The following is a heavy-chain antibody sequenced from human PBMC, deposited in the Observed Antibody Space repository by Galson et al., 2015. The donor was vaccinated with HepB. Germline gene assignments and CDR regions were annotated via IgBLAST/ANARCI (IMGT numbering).Heavy chain of an antibody. D-gene: IGHD4-17*01. CDR2: IIPIFGTA. V-gene: IGHV1-69*13. J-gene: IGHJ4*02. CDR3: ARGPATVRFRVSAEYFDY. CDR1: GGTFSSYA. Sequence: SVKVSCKASGGTFSSYAISWVRQAPGQGLEWMGGIIPIFGTANYAQKFQGRVTITADESTSTAYMELSSLRSEDTAVYYCARGPATVRFRVSAEYFDYWGQGTLVTVSS.